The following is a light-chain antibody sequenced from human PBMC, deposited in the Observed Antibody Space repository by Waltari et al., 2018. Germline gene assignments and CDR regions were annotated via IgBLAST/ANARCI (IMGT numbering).Light chain of an antibody. J-gene: IGLJ3*02. Sequence: QSALTQPASVSGSPGQSITISCTATSSDVGGYNYVSWYQQHPGKAPKLIIYDVSDRPSGISNRFSGSKSGNTASLTISGLQAEDETDYYCSSYTSSSTWVFGGGTKVTVL. CDR1: SSDVGGYNY. CDR2: DVS. CDR3: SSYTSSSTWV. V-gene: IGLV2-14*03.